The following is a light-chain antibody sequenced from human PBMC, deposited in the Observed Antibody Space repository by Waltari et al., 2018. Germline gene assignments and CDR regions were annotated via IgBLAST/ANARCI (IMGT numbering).Light chain of an antibody. CDR3: SSYAGSNNLV. Sequence: QSALTQPPSASGSPGQSVTISCTGTSSDVGGYKFVSWYQQHPGRAPKLMIYAVNQLPSGVPDRFSGSKSGNTASLTVSGLQAEDEADYYCSSYAGSNNLVFGTGTKVTVL. CDR2: AVN. CDR1: SSDVGGYKF. J-gene: IGLJ1*01. V-gene: IGLV2-8*01.